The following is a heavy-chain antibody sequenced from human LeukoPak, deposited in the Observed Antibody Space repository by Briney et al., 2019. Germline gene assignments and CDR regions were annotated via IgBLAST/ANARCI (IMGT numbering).Heavy chain of an antibody. V-gene: IGHV4-34*01. D-gene: IGHD3-3*01. J-gene: IGHJ4*02. CDR2: INHSGST. Sequence: SETLSLTCAVYGGSFSGYYWSWIRQPPGKGLEWIGEINHSGSTNYNPALKSRVTISVDTSKNQFSLELSSVTAADTAVYYCARGRYYDFWSGYTLPDYWGQGTLVTVSS. CDR1: GGSFSGYY. CDR3: ARGRYYDFWSGYTLPDY.